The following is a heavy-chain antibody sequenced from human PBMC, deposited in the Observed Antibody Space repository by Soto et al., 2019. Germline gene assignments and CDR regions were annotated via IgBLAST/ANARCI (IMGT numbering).Heavy chain of an antibody. CDR2: ITWNSDEI. Sequence: EVQLVESGGGLVQPGRSLRLSCAASGFTFDDYAMHWVRQRPGRGLEWVSGITWNSDEIGYPDSVKGRFSISRDNAKNYRYRRMTRLRPDDTALYYCAASRGFASSGYSGYYYGMDVWGQGTTVTVSS. CDR1: GFTFDDYA. D-gene: IGHD3-22*01. CDR3: AASRGFASSGYSGYYYGMDV. J-gene: IGHJ6*02. V-gene: IGHV3-9*01.